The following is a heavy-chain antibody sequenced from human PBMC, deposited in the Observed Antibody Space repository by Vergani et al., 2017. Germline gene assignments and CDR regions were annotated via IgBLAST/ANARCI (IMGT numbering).Heavy chain of an antibody. D-gene: IGHD3-22*01. CDR1: GGSISSGSYY. CDR2: IYASGST. V-gene: IGHV4-61*02. CDR3: ARRQLVVVISNWFDP. J-gene: IGHJ5*02. Sequence: QVQLQESGPGLVKPSQTLSLTCTVSGGSISSGSYYWSWIRQPAGKGLEWIGRIYASGSTNYNPSLKSRVTISVDTSKNQFSLKLSSVTAADTAVYYCARRQLVVVISNWFDPWGQGTLVTVSS.